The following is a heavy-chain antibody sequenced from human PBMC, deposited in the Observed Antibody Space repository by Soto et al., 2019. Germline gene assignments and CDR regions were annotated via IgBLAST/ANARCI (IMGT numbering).Heavy chain of an antibody. V-gene: IGHV4-39*01. CDR2: MSNTGRP. Sequence: SETLRLRYTVVDGNISGRGYHCGWIRKTPGKGLEWIGTMSNTGRPYYNPSLKSRVTISVDTSKNQLSLKLSSVTAADTAVYYRARTEHYSGYEDAFDIWGQATMVSVSS. D-gene: IGHD5-12*01. CDR3: ARTEHYSGYEDAFDI. J-gene: IGHJ3*02. CDR1: DGNISGRGYH.